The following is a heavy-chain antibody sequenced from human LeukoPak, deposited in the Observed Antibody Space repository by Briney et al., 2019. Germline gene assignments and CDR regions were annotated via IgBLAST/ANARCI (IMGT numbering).Heavy chain of an antibody. CDR2: ISAYNGNT. D-gene: IGHD3-3*01. CDR1: GYTFINYG. V-gene: IGHV1-18*01. J-gene: IGHJ5*02. CDR3: ARETYDFWSGYYPDENWFDP. Sequence: GASVKVSCKASGYTFINYGISWVRQAPGQGLEWMGWISAYNGNTNYAQKLQGRVTMTTDTSTSRAYMELRSLRSDDTAVYYCARETYDFWSGYYPDENWFDPWGQGTLVTVSS.